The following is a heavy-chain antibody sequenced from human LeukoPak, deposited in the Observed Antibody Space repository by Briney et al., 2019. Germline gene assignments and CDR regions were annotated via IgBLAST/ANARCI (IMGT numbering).Heavy chain of an antibody. CDR3: ARDHVGYGSGSHGY. CDR1: GGTFSSYA. Sequence: SVKVSCKASGGTFSSYAISWVRQAPGQGLEWMGGIIPIFGTANYAQKFQGRVTITADESTSTAYMELSSLRSEDTAVYYCARDHVGYGSGSHGYWGQGTLVTVSS. CDR2: IIPIFGTA. J-gene: IGHJ4*02. V-gene: IGHV1-69*01. D-gene: IGHD3-10*01.